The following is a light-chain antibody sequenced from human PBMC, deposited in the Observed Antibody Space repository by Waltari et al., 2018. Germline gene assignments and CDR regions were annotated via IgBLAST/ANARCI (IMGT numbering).Light chain of an antibody. J-gene: IGLJ1*01. CDR1: SSDVGGYNY. CDR2: DVS. CDR3: CSYAGSYTFEV. Sequence: QSALTQPRSVSGSPGQSVTISCTGTSSDVGGYNYVSWYQLHPGKAPKLMIYDVSKRPSGVPDRFSGSKAGNTASLTSSGLQAEDEADYYCCSYAGSYTFEVFGTGTKVTVL. V-gene: IGLV2-11*01.